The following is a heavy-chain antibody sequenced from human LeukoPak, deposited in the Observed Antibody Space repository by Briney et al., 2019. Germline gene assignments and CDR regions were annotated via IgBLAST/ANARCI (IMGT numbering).Heavy chain of an antibody. CDR1: GYTFTSYY. Sequence: ASVKVSCKASGYTFTSYYMHWVRQAPGQGLEWMGIINPSGGGTSYAQKFQGRVTMTRDTSTSTVYMELSSLRSEDTAVYYCARDRVVVVPAAKRYYMDVWGKGTTVTVSS. J-gene: IGHJ6*03. CDR3: ARDRVVVVPAAKRYYMDV. CDR2: INPSGGGT. V-gene: IGHV1-46*03. D-gene: IGHD2-2*01.